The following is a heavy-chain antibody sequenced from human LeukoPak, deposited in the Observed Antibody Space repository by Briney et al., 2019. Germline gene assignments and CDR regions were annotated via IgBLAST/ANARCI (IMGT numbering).Heavy chain of an antibody. V-gene: IGHV3-21*01. D-gene: IGHD6-6*01. CDR2: ISSSSSYI. CDR1: GFTFSSYS. J-gene: IGHJ6*02. CDR3: ARDSRSSSGHYYYGMDV. Sequence: GGSLRLSCAASGFTFSSYSMNWVRQAPGKGLEWVSSISSSSSYIYYADSVKGRFTISRDNAKNSLYLQMNSLRAEDTAVHYCARDSRSSSGHYYYGMDVWGQGTTVTVSS.